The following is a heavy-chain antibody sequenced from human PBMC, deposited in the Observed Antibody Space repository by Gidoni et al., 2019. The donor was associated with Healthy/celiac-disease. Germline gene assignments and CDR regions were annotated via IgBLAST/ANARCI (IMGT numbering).Heavy chain of an antibody. J-gene: IGHJ3*02. D-gene: IGHD3-22*01. CDR2: ISWDGGST. CDR1: GFTFAVYA. V-gene: IGHV3-43D*04. CDR3: AKGDYYDSRDLEKYQEGSAFDI. Sequence: EMQLVESGGVVVQPGGSLRLSCAASGFTFAVYAMHWVRQAPGKGLEWVSLISWDGGSTYYADSVKGRFTISRDNSKNSLYLQMNSLRAEDTALYYCAKGDYYDSRDLEKYQEGSAFDIWGQGTMVTVSS.